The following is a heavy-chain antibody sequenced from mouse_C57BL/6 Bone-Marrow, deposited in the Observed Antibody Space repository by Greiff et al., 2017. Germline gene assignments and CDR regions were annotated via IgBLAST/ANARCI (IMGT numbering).Heavy chain of an antibody. CDR3: AREGPYYGSAWFAY. D-gene: IGHD1-1*01. CDR1: GYSITSGYY. J-gene: IGHJ3*01. Sequence: DVQLQESGPGLVKPSQSLSLTCSVTGYSITSGYYWNWIRQFPGNKLEWMGYISYDGSNNYNPSLKNRISITRDTSKNQFFLKLNSVTTEDTATYYCAREGPYYGSAWFAYWGQGTLVTVSA. CDR2: ISYDGSN. V-gene: IGHV3-6*01.